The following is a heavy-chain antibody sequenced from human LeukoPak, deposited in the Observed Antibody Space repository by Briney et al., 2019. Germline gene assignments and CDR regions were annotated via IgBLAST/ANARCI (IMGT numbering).Heavy chain of an antibody. CDR3: AREYPGDYVLDY. J-gene: IGHJ4*02. D-gene: IGHD4-17*01. CDR2: ISSSGSTI. CDR1: GFTFSSYE. Sequence: GGSLRLSCAASGFTFSSYEMNWVRQAPGKGLEWVSYISSSGSTIYYADSVKGRFTISRDNAKNSLYLQMNSLRAEDTAVYYCAREYPGDYVLDYWGQGTLVTVSS. V-gene: IGHV3-48*03.